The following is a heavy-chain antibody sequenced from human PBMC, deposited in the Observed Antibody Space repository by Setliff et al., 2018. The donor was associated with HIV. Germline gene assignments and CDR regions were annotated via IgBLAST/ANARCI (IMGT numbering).Heavy chain of an antibody. Sequence: SETLSLTCTVSAGSIRSSTYYWAWIRQPPGKGLEWIGYIYTSGSTNYNPSLKSRVTISVDTSKNQFSLKLSSVTAADTAVYYCARDQRYCTNALCPEALDVWGKGTTVTVSS. CDR3: ARDQRYCTNALCPEALDV. D-gene: IGHD2-8*01. CDR2: IYTSGST. CDR1: AGSIRSSTYY. J-gene: IGHJ6*04. V-gene: IGHV4-61*05.